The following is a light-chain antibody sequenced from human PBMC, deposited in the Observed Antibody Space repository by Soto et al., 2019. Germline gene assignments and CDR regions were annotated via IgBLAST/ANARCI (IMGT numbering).Light chain of an antibody. CDR1: QSVSSN. V-gene: IGKV3-20*01. Sequence: PGARATLSCRASQSVSSNLAWYHQKPGQPPRLLIHSASTRAPGIPDRFSASGAGTDFTLTISRLEPEDSAVYYCQQYSASPRTFGPGTKVDIK. CDR3: QQYSASPRT. CDR2: SAS. J-gene: IGKJ3*01.